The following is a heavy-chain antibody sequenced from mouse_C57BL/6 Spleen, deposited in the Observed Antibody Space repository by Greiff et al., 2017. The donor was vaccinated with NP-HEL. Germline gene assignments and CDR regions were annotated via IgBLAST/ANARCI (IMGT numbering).Heavy chain of an antibody. V-gene: IGHV1-69*01. D-gene: IGHD2-3*01. Sequence: VQLQQPGAELVMPGASVKLSCKASGYTFTSYWMHWVKQRPGQGLEWIGEIDPSDSYTNYNQKVKGKSTLTVDKSSSTAYMQLSSLTSEDSAVYYCARWGLLYAMDYWGQGTSVTVSS. J-gene: IGHJ4*01. CDR1: GYTFTSYW. CDR2: IDPSDSYT. CDR3: ARWGLLYAMDY.